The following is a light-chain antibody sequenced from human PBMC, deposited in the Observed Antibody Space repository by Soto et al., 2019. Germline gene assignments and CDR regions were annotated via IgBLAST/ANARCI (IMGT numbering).Light chain of an antibody. CDR1: KLGDIY. V-gene: IGLV3-1*01. J-gene: IGLJ2*01. CDR2: QDG. CDR3: QAWDNSVV. Sequence: SYELTQPPSVSVFPGQTASITCSGDKLGDIYVSWYQQKPGQSPVLVIYQDGKRPSGIPERFSGSNSGNRATLTISGTRAVDEADYYCQAWDNSVVFGGGTKLTVL.